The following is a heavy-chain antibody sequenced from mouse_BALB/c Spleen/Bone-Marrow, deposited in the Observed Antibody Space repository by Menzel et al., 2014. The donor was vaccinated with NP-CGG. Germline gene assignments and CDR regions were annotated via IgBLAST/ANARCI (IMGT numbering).Heavy chain of an antibody. CDR3: ASYYYGSSRFAY. CDR2: IDPANGNT. D-gene: IGHD1-1*01. V-gene: IGHV14-3*02. CDR1: GFNIKDTY. J-gene: IGHJ3*01. Sequence: EVQLQQSGAELVKPGASVKLFRTASGFNIKDTYMHWVKQRPEQGLEWIGRIDPANGNTKYDPKFQGKATITADTSSNTAYLQLSSLTSEDTAVYYCASYYYGSSRFAYWGQGTLVTVSA.